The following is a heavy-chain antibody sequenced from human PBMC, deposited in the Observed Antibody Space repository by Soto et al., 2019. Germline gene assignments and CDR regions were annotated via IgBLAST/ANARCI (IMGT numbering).Heavy chain of an antibody. Sequence: QVHLLQSGAEVQKPGASVKVSCKTSGYTFNDFGITWVRQAPGLGLEWLGWIYSKAGKMNFAPKFQNRVIMTTDTSTRTAFMELTSLTFADSAIYFCARDIAFDIDYWGQGTLVTVS. D-gene: IGHD2-15*01. V-gene: IGHV1-18*01. J-gene: IGHJ4*02. CDR1: GYTFNDFG. CDR2: IYSKAGKM. CDR3: ARDIAFDIDY.